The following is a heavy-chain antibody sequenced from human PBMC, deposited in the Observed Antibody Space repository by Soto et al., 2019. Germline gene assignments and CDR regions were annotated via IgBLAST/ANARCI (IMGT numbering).Heavy chain of an antibody. CDR2: IYYSGST. CDR1: GGSLSSNTYY. CDR3: ASITAMLPHFDY. Sequence: SETLCLSSTVSGGSLSSNTYYWGWIHQPPGKGLEWIGSIYYSGSTYYNPSLKSRITRSVDTSKNQFSLKLSSVTAADTAVYYCASITAMLPHFDYLGQGTLVTVSS. V-gene: IGHV4-39*01. J-gene: IGHJ4*02. D-gene: IGHD5-18*01.